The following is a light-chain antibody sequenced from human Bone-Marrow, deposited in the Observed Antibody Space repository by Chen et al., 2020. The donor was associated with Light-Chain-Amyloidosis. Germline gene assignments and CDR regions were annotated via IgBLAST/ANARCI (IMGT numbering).Light chain of an antibody. CDR3: MQAVEAPT. Sequence: DIVMTQSPLSLPVTPGEPASISCRSSQSLLHSNGNNYVDWYLQKPGQSPQLLIYLGSNRASGVPDRFSGSGSGTDFTLKISRVEAEDVGVYYCMQAVEAPTFGQGTKVGDQT. J-gene: IGKJ2*01. V-gene: IGKV2-28*01. CDR2: LGS. CDR1: QSLLHSNGNNY.